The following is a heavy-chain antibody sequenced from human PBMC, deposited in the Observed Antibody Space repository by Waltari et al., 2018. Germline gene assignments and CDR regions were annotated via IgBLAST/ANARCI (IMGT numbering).Heavy chain of an antibody. CDR2: INPSNGDR. V-gene: IGHV1-2*02. D-gene: IGHD2-15*01. Sequence: QVQLVPSGAEVKKPGAAVMVACKASGYTFIGQYMHRVRQAPGQGPEWMCWINPSNGDRKSSPKFQGRVPLSRDTSIGTAYMDLRSLRSDDTAVYYCAPDVLSYYGMDVWGQGTTVTVFS. CDR1: GYTFIGQY. J-gene: IGHJ6*02. CDR3: APDVLSYYGMDV.